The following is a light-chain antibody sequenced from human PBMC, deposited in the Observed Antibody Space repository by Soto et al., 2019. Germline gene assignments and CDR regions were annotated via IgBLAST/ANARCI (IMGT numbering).Light chain of an antibody. CDR3: QVWDSTSRHVV. CDR2: YDS. V-gene: IGLV3-21*04. Sequence: SYELTQPPSVSVAPGETARITCGGDNIGDKAVHWYLQKPGQAPVKVTYYDSDRPSGIPERFSGSNSGNTATLTISRVEGGDEADYYCQVWDSTSRHVVFGGGTKVTVL. CDR1: NIGDKA. J-gene: IGLJ2*01.